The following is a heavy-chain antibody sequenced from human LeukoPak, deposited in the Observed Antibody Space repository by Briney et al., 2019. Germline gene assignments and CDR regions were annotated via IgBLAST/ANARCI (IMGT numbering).Heavy chain of an antibody. V-gene: IGHV3-23*01. CDR3: AKYKGVGATFYFGYMDV. Sequence: GGSVSLSCAASGLPFNSHAMSWVRHATGKGLEWVSAICGSGGSTYYANSVKGPFTSSRNNSKNTLYMQMNSLRAEDTAVYYGAKYKGVGATFYFGYMDVWGKGTTVTVSS. CDR2: ICGSGGST. D-gene: IGHD1-26*01. CDR1: GLPFNSHA. J-gene: IGHJ6*03.